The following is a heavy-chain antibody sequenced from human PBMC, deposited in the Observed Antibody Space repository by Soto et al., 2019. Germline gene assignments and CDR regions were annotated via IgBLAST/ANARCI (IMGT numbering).Heavy chain of an antibody. CDR3: ASIAAAGTVPTYGMDV. D-gene: IGHD6-13*01. V-gene: IGHV4-38-2*01. Sequence: SETLSLTCAVSGYSISSGYYCGCIRQPPGKGLEWIGSIYHSGSTYYNPSLKSRVTISVDTSKNQFSLKLSSVTAADTAVYYCASIAAAGTVPTYGMDVWGQGTTVTVSS. CDR1: GYSISSGYY. CDR2: IYHSGST. J-gene: IGHJ6*02.